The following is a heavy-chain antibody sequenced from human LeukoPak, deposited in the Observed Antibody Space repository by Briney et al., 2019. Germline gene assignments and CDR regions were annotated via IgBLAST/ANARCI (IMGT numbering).Heavy chain of an antibody. Sequence: GESLKISCKGSGYSFTSYWIGWVRQLPGKGLEWMGIIYPGDSDTRYSPSFQGQVTISADKSISTAYLQWSSLKASDTAMYYCARLSRDIRSYYYYYMDVWGKGTTVTVSS. CDR2: IYPGDSDT. CDR3: ARLSRDIRSYYYYYMDV. V-gene: IGHV5-51*01. J-gene: IGHJ6*03. CDR1: GYSFTSYW.